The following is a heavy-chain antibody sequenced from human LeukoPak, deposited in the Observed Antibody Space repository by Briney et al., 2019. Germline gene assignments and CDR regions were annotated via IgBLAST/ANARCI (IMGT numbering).Heavy chain of an antibody. CDR1: GCSISSGYY. Sequence: KPSETLSLTCAVSGCSISSGYYWGWIRQPPGKGLEWIGSIYHSGSTYYNPSLKSRVTISVDTSKNQFSLKLSSVTTADTAVYYCARHHGGSYYGYFDYWGQGTLVTVSS. CDR2: IYHSGST. D-gene: IGHD1-26*01. CDR3: ARHHGGSYYGYFDY. V-gene: IGHV4-38-2*01. J-gene: IGHJ4*02.